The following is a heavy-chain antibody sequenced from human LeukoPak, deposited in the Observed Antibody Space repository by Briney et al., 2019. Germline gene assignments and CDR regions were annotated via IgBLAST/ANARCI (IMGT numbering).Heavy chain of an antibody. CDR1: GFTFSSYA. Sequence: GGSLRLSCAASGFTFSSYAISWVRQAPGKGLEWVSAISGSGGSTYYADSVKGRFTISRDNSKNTLYLQMNSLRAEDTAVYYCAKNLPEEDGSGWPVYYGMDVWGQGTTVTVSS. J-gene: IGHJ6*02. D-gene: IGHD6-19*01. CDR2: ISGSGGST. CDR3: AKNLPEEDGSGWPVYYGMDV. V-gene: IGHV3-23*01.